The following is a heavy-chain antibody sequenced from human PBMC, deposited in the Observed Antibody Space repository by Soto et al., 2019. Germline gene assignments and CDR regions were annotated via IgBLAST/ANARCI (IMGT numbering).Heavy chain of an antibody. CDR3: AKHPSRIAAAGREGYYGMDV. J-gene: IGHJ6*02. CDR1: GFTFSSYA. D-gene: IGHD6-13*01. CDR2: ISGSGGST. Sequence: SLRLSCAASGFTFSSYAMSWVRQAPGKGLEWVSAISGSGGSTYYADSVKGRFTISRDNSKNTLYLQMNSLRAEDTAVYYCAKHPSRIAAAGREGYYGMDVWGQGTTVTVSS. V-gene: IGHV3-23*01.